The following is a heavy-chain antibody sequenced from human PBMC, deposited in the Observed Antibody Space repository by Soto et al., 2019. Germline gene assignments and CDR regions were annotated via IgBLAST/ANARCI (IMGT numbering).Heavy chain of an antibody. V-gene: IGHV3-23*01. CDR1: GLTFSTYA. CDR3: AKSLGGRDGYNSDYYGMDV. Sequence: EVHLLESGGDLVQPGGSLRLSCTASGLTFSTYAMSWVRQAPGKGLEWVSAIGGSGTGGRTYYAVTVKGRFTITRDNSTITVYLQMNSVRAADTALYDCAKSLGGRDGYNSDYYGMDVWGQGTTVTVSS. D-gene: IGHD5-12*01. J-gene: IGHJ6*02. CDR2: IGGSGTGGRT.